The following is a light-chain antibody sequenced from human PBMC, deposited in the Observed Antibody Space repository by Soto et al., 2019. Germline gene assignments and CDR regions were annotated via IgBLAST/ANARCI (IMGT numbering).Light chain of an antibody. V-gene: IGLV2-14*01. CDR3: SSYTSSSTLYV. J-gene: IGLJ1*01. CDR1: SSDVGGYNY. CDR2: DVS. Sequence: QSVLTQPASVSGSPGRSSTIFCTGTSSDVGGYNYVSWYQQHPGKAPKLMIYDVSNRPSGVSNRFSGSKSGNTASLTISGLQAEDEADYYCSSYTSSSTLYVFGTGTKVTVL.